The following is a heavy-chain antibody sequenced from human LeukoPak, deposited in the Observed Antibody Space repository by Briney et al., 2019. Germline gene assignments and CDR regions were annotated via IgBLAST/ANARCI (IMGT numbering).Heavy chain of an antibody. V-gene: IGHV4-59*01. CDR1: GGSISSYY. J-gene: IGHJ4*02. CDR2: TYYRGNT. Sequence: KSSETLSLTCIVSGGSISSYYWNWFRQPPGKGLEWIGYTYYRGNTNYNPSLKRRVSMSVDTSKNQFSLKLSSVTAADTAMYYCARGFSGWYYFDYWGQGTLVTVSS. CDR3: ARGFSGWYYFDY. D-gene: IGHD6-19*01.